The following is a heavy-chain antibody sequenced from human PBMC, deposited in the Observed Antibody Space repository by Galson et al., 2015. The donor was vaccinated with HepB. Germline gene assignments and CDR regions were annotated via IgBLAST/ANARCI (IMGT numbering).Heavy chain of an antibody. D-gene: IGHD3-22*01. Sequence: PALVKPTQTLTLTCTFSGFSLSTSGVGVGWIRQPPGKALEWLALIYWNDDKRYSPSLKSRLTITKDTSKNQVVLTTTNMDPVDTATYYCAHYVLGVVVMHAFDIWGQGTMVTVSS. CDR3: AHYVLGVVVMHAFDI. CDR2: IYWNDDK. J-gene: IGHJ3*02. CDR1: GFSLSTSGVG. V-gene: IGHV2-5*01.